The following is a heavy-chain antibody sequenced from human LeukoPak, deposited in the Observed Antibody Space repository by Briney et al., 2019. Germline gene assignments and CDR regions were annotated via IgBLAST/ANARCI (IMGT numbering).Heavy chain of an antibody. CDR3: ARAIFGVANLDY. J-gene: IGHJ4*02. Sequence: ASVKVSCKASGGTFSSYTISWVRQAPGQGLEWMGRIIPILGIANYAQKFQGRVTITADKSTSTAYMELSSLRPEDTAVYYCARAIFGVANLDYWGQGTLVTVSS. V-gene: IGHV1-69*02. CDR2: IIPILGIA. D-gene: IGHD3-3*01. CDR1: GGTFSSYT.